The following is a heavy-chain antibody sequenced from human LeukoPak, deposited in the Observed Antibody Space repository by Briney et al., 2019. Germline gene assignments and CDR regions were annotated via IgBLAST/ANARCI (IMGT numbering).Heavy chain of an antibody. D-gene: IGHD3/OR15-3a*01. Sequence: SETLSLTCTVSGGSISSSSYYWGWIRQPPGKGLEWIGSIYYSGGTYYNPSLKSRVTISVDTSKNQFSLKLSSVTAADTADYYCARAQGNGLIDFWGQGTLVTVSS. CDR2: IYYSGGT. J-gene: IGHJ4*02. V-gene: IGHV4-39*01. CDR3: ARAQGNGLIDF. CDR1: GGSISSSSYY.